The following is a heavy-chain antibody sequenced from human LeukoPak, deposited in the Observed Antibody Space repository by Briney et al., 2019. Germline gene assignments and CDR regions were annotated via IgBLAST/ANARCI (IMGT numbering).Heavy chain of an antibody. Sequence: GGSLRLSCAASGFTVNGNYMSWGRQAPGRGLGWGSIIYSGGSTYYADSVKGRVTISRDNSINTLYLQRNSLKDADTAFYYCARARVRTGRALLDLWGQGTLVSVSS. V-gene: IGHV3-53*01. D-gene: IGHD1-14*01. CDR2: IYSGGST. J-gene: IGHJ5*02. CDR3: ARARVRTGRALLDL. CDR1: GFTVNGNY.